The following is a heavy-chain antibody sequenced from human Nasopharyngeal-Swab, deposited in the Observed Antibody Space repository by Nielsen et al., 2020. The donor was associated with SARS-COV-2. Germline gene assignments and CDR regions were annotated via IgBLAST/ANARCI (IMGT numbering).Heavy chain of an antibody. CDR2: IYYSGST. J-gene: IGHJ4*02. Sequence: SETLSLTCTVSGGSISSYYWSWIRQPPGKGLEWIGYIYYSGSTNYNPSLKSRVTISVDTSKNQFSLKLSSVTAADTAVYYCASAGSGWYYFDYWGQGTLDTVSS. CDR3: ASAGSGWYYFDY. CDR1: GGSISSYY. V-gene: IGHV4-59*08. D-gene: IGHD6-19*01.